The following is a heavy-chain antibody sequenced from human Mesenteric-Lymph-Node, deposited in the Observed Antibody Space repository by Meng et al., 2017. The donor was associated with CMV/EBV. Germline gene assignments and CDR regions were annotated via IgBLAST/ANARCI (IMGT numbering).Heavy chain of an antibody. V-gene: IGHV4-4*07. CDR1: GGSISSYY. CDR2: IYTSGST. Sequence: SETLSLTCTVSGGSISSYYWSWIRQPAGKGLEWIGRIYTSGSTNYNPSLKSRVTMSVDTSKNQFSLKLSSVTAADTAVYYCARGVVVGGWYYFDYWGQGTLVTVSS. CDR3: ARGVVVGGWYYFDY. J-gene: IGHJ4*02. D-gene: IGHD3-16*01.